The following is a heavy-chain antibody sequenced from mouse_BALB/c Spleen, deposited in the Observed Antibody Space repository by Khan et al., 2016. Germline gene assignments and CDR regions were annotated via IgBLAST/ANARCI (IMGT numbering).Heavy chain of an antibody. CDR3: ARAGSSYWYFDV. D-gene: IGHD1-1*01. CDR1: EYTFTDYN. J-gene: IGHJ1*01. V-gene: IGHV1S29*02. Sequence: VQLQQSGPELVKPGASVKISCKASEYTFTDYNMHWVKQSHGKSLEWIGYIYPYNGGTGYNQKFKSKATLTVDNSSSTAYMELRSLTSEDSAVYYCARAGSSYWYFDVWGAGTTVTVSS. CDR2: IYPYNGGT.